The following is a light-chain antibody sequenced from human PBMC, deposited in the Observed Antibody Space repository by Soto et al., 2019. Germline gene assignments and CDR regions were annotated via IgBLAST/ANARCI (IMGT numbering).Light chain of an antibody. CDR2: DVS. CDR3: SSYTGSSTLLYV. CDR1: SSDVGGYNY. J-gene: IGLJ1*01. V-gene: IGLV2-14*01. Sequence: QSVLTQPASVSGSPGQSITISCTGTSSDVGGYNYVSWYQQHPGKAPKLMIYDVSNRPSGVSNRFSGSKSGNTASLTISGLQAEDEADYYCSSYTGSSTLLYVFGTGTKLTV.